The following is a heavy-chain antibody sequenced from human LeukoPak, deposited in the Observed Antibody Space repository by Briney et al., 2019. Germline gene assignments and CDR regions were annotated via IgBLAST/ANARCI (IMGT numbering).Heavy chain of an antibody. Sequence: GGSLRLSCAASGCTFSSYAMSWVRQAPGKGLEWVSAISGSGGSTYYADSVKGRFTISRDNSKNTLYLQMNSLRAEDTAVYYCARVSFGSGWAQGENWFDPWGQGTLVTVSS. CDR2: ISGSGGST. V-gene: IGHV3-23*01. J-gene: IGHJ5*02. CDR3: ARVSFGSGWAQGENWFDP. CDR1: GCTFSSYA. D-gene: IGHD6-19*01.